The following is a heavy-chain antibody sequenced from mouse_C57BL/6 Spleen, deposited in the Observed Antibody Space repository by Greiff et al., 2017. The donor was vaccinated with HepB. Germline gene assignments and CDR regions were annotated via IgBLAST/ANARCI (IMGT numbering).Heavy chain of an antibody. D-gene: IGHD1-1*01. Sequence: VQLVESGAELVKPGASVKISCKASGYAFSSYWMNWVKQRPGKGLEWIGQIYPGDGDTNYNGKFKGKATLTADKSSSTAYMPLSSLTSEDSAVYFCAREDYGSSYWYFDVWGTGTTVTVSS. CDR1: GYAFSSYW. J-gene: IGHJ1*03. CDR2: IYPGDGDT. CDR3: AREDYGSSYWYFDV. V-gene: IGHV1-80*01.